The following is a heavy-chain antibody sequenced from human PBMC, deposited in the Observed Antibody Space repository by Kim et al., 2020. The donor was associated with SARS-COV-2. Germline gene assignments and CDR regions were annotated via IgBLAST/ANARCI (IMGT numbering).Heavy chain of an antibody. D-gene: IGHD6-13*01. Sequence: SSPTFQGKVTISADTSISTAYLQWSSLKASDTAMYYCARKDVAAAGAFDYWGQGTLVTVSS. V-gene: IGHV5-51*01. J-gene: IGHJ4*02. CDR3: ARKDVAAAGAFDY.